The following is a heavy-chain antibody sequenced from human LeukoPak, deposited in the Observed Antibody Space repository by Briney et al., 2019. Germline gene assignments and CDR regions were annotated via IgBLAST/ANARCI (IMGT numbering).Heavy chain of an antibody. CDR3: AKDVKGSYGMDV. Sequence: GGSLRLSCADSRSTFSSYAMNWVRQAPGKGLEWVSGISGSGGSRYYADSVKGRFTISRDYSKNTLYLQMNSLRADDTAVYYCAKDVKGSYGMDVWGQGTTVTVSS. CDR1: RSTFSSYA. J-gene: IGHJ6*02. V-gene: IGHV3-23*01. CDR2: ISGSGGSR.